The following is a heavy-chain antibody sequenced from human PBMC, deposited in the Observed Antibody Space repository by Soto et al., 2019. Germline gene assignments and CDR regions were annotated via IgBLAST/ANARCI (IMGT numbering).Heavy chain of an antibody. J-gene: IGHJ4*02. CDR2: IIPIFGIV. D-gene: IGHD1-1*01. CDR3: ARPRTTGTTKGYDY. CDR1: GGTFSSYP. V-gene: IGHV1-69*01. Sequence: QVQLVQSGAEVKKPGSSVKVSCKASGGTFSSYPLSWVRQAPGQGLEWMGGIIPIFGIVNSAQKFQGRVSITADESTSTADMELTSLRSEDTAVYYCARPRTTGTTKGYDYWGQGTLVTVSS.